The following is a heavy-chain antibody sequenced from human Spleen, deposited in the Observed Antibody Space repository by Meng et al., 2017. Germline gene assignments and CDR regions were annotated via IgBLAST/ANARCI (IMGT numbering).Heavy chain of an antibody. CDR1: GYTFRTYG. V-gene: IGHV1-18*01. J-gene: IGHJ5*02. CDR2: ISAYNGNT. CDR3: AKTYSYGYSDP. D-gene: IGHD5-18*01. Sequence: QVPLVQSGSEVKEPGASVNISCKTSGYTFRTYGVTWVRQAPGQGLEYLGWISAYNGNTNYAQKLQGRVTMTTDASTSTAYMELRSLRSDDTAIYYCAKTYSYGYSDPWGQGTLVTVSS.